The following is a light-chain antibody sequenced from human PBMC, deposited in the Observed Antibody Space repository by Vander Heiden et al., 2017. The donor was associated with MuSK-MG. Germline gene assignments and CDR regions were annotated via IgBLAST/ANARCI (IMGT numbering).Light chain of an antibody. V-gene: IGKV1-39*01. Sequence: DIQMTPSPSSLSASVGDRVTITCRASQSISSYLNWYQQKQGKAPKLLIYAASSLQSGVPSRFSGSGSGTDFTLTISRLQPEDFATYYCQQSYSTPITFGGGTKVEIK. J-gene: IGKJ4*01. CDR3: QQSYSTPIT. CDR1: QSISSY. CDR2: AAS.